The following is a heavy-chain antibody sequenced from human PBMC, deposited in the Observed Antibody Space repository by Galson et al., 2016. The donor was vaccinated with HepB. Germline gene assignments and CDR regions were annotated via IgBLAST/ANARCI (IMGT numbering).Heavy chain of an antibody. CDR3: ARGAHSGYRYYFDS. J-gene: IGHJ4*02. Sequence: TLFLTCAASAASVSSANYYWLWIPQHPVKGLEYIGYIYYSGSPYYNPSLKSRVTISLSTSMCQLSLNLSSVTAADTAVYYCARGAHSGYRYYFDSWGQGILVTVSS. CDR1: AASVSSANYY. V-gene: IGHV4-31*11. CDR2: IYYSGSP. D-gene: IGHD3-22*01.